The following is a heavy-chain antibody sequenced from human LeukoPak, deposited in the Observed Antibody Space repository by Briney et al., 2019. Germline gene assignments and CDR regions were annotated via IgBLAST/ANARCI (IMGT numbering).Heavy chain of an antibody. CDR1: GYTFSGYY. CDR2: INPNNGGT. J-gene: IGHJ3*02. D-gene: IGHD3-22*01. V-gene: IGHV1-2*06. CDR3: AGEDNSSGYRPFDI. Sequence: ASVNVSCKASGYTFSGYYIHWARQAPGQGLEWMGRINPNNGGTNYAQKFQGRVTMTRDMSMSTAYMELSRLRSDDTAVYYCAGEDNSSGYRPFDIWGQGTMVTVPS.